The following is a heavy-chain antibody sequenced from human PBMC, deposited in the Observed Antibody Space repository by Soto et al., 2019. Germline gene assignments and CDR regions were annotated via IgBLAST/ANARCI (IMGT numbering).Heavy chain of an antibody. D-gene: IGHD6-6*01. CDR2: MNPNSGNT. V-gene: IGHV1-8*01. CDR1: GYTFTSYD. CDR3: ARETAARGMDV. J-gene: IGHJ6*02. Sequence: VQLVQSGAEVKKPGASVKVSCKASGYTFTSYDINWVRQATGQGLEWRGWMNPNSGNTGYAQKFQGRVTRTRNTSISTADTELSSLSSEGTAVYYCARETAARGMDVWGQGTTVTVSS.